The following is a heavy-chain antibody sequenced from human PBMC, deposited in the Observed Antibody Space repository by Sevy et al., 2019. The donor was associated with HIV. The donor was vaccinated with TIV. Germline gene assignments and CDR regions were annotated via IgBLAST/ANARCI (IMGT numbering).Heavy chain of an antibody. Sequence: GGSLRLSCGGSGFNISSASMNWVRQAPGRGLEWVGRIKAKIEGETKDYGAPVKGRFIISRDYSRKTVYVQLNSVKSEDTAMYFCTTRPYGSIIDYWGQGTLVTVSS. J-gene: IGHJ4*02. CDR2: IKAKIEGETK. CDR1: GFNISSAS. V-gene: IGHV3-15*07. CDR3: TTRPYGSIIDY. D-gene: IGHD3-10*01.